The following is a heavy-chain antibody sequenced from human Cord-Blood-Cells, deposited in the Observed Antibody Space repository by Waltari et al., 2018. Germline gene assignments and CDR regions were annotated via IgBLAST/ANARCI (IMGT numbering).Heavy chain of an antibody. CDR1: GGSISSYY. D-gene: IGHD4-17*01. V-gene: IGHV4-59*08. J-gene: IGHJ4*02. CDR3: ARRKRSFDY. Sequence: QVQLQESGPGLVKPSETLSLTCTVSGGSISSYYWSWIRQPPGKGLEWIGYIYYSGSTNYNPSRKSRVTRSVDTSKNQFSLKLSSVTAADTAVYYCARRKRSFDYWGQGTLVTVSS. CDR2: IYYSGST.